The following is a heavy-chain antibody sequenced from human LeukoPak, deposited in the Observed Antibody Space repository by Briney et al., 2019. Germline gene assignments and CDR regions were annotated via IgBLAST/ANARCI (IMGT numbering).Heavy chain of an antibody. J-gene: IGHJ4*02. D-gene: IGHD6-6*01. CDR1: GGSSRSGDYF. CDR3: ARHRAYSSSSPFDY. V-gene: IGHV4-30-4*01. CDR2: IHYSGNT. Sequence: SETLSLTCAVSGGSSRSGDYFWSWIRQPPGKGLEWIGHIHYSGNTYYNPSLKSRVSISVDTSKNQFSLRLSSVTAADTAVYYCARHRAYSSSSPFDYWGQGTLVTVSS.